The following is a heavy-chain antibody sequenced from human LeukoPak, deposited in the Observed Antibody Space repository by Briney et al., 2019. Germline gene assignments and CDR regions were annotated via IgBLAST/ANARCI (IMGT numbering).Heavy chain of an antibody. D-gene: IGHD3-10*01. CDR2: ISSSSSYI. V-gene: IGHV3-21*01. Sequence: PGGSLRLSCAASGFTFSSYSMNWVRQAPGKGLEWVSSISSSSSYIYYADSVKGRFTNSRDNAKNSLYLQMNSLRAEDTAVYYCARDFTMVRGVILNWFDPWGQGTLVTVSS. CDR1: GFTFSSYS. CDR3: ARDFTMVRGVILNWFDP. J-gene: IGHJ5*02.